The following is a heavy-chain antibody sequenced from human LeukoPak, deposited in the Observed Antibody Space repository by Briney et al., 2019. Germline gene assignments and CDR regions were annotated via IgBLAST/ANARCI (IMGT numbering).Heavy chain of an antibody. CDR1: GGSFSGYY. Sequence: SETLSLTCAVYGGSFSGYYWSWIRQPPGKGLEWIGEINHSGSTNYNPSLKSRVTISVDTSKNQFSLKLSSVTAADTAVYYCARRSPAMVRGVIPKDYSFDYWGQGTLVTVSS. CDR3: ARRSPAMVRGVIPKDYSFDY. CDR2: INHSGST. D-gene: IGHD3-10*01. J-gene: IGHJ4*02. V-gene: IGHV4-34*01.